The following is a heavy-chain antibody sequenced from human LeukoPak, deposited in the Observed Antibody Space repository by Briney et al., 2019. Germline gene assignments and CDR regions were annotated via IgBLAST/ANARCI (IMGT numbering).Heavy chain of an antibody. CDR2: IYYSGST. CDR3: ARGRGTVEDIVVVVADHFDY. D-gene: IGHD2-15*01. CDR1: GGSISSGGYY. Sequence: PSQTLSLTCTVSGGSISSGGYYWSWIRQHPGKGLEWIGYIYYSGSTYYNPSLKSRVTISVDTSKNQFSLKLSSVTAADTAVCYCARGRGTVEDIVVVVADHFDYWGQGTLVTVSS. J-gene: IGHJ4*02. V-gene: IGHV4-31*03.